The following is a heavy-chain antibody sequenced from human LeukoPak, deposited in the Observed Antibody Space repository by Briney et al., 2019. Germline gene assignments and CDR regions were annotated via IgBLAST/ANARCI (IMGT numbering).Heavy chain of an antibody. D-gene: IGHD6-13*01. V-gene: IGHV4-34*01. CDR2: INHSGST. CDR1: GGSFSGYY. J-gene: IGHJ4*02. Sequence: SETLSLTCAVYGGSFSGYYWSWIRQPPGKGLEWIGEINHSGSTNYNPSLKSRVTISVDTSKNQFSLKLSSVTAADTAVYYCARLKVFIRGTAAAGPFDYWGQGTLVTVSS. CDR3: ARLKVFIRGTAAAGPFDY.